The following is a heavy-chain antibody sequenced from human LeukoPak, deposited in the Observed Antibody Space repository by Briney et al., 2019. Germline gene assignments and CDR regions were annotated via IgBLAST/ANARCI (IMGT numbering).Heavy chain of an antibody. J-gene: IGHJ4*02. CDR2: ISGSGGST. CDR3: AKVDQVLRYFDWLLPTLDY. Sequence: GGSLRLSCAASGFTFSSYAMSWVRQAPGKGLEWVSAISGSGGSTYYANSVKGRFTISRDNSKNTLYLQMNSLRAEDTAVYYCAKVDQVLRYFDWLLPTLDYCGQGTLVTVSS. V-gene: IGHV3-23*01. CDR1: GFTFSSYA. D-gene: IGHD3-9*01.